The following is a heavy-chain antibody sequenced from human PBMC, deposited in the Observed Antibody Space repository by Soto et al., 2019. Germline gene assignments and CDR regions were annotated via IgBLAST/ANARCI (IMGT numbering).Heavy chain of an antibody. V-gene: IGHV4-30-2*01. Sequence: SETLSLTCAVSGGSISSGGYSWSWIRQPPGKGLEWIGYIYHSGSTYYNPSLKSRVTISVDRSKNQFSLKLSSVTAADTAVYYCARVGLRTPLFDYWGQGTLVTVSS. CDR3: ARVGLRTPLFDY. J-gene: IGHJ4*02. D-gene: IGHD5-12*01. CDR1: GGSISSGGYS. CDR2: IYHSGST.